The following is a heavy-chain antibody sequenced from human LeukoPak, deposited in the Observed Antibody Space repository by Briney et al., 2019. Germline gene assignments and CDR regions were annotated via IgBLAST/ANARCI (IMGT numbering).Heavy chain of an antibody. J-gene: IGHJ4*02. CDR1: VFALSDDS. CDR3: AREYTAMAYDY. V-gene: IGHV3-21*01. Sequence: GGSLRLSCVASVFALSDDSMNWVRQPPGKGLEWVSSISSTSKYIHYADSVKGSFTISRDNAKNSLFLQMNNLRVDDSAVYYCAREYTAMAYDYWGQGNLVTVSS. D-gene: IGHD5-18*01. CDR2: ISSTSKYI.